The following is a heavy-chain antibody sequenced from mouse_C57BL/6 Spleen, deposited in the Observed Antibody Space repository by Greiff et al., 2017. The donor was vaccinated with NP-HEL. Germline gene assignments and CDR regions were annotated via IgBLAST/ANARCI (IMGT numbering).Heavy chain of an antibody. CDR3: ARRTTRGAY. Sequence: QVQLQQSGAELVKPGASVKLSCKASGYTFTSYWMQWVKQRPGQGLEWIGEIDPSDSYTNYNQKFKGKATLTVDTSSSTAYMQLSSLTSEDSAVYYCARRTTRGAYWGQGTLVTVSA. J-gene: IGHJ3*01. CDR1: GYTFTSYW. CDR2: IDPSDSYT. D-gene: IGHD2-1*01. V-gene: IGHV1-50*01.